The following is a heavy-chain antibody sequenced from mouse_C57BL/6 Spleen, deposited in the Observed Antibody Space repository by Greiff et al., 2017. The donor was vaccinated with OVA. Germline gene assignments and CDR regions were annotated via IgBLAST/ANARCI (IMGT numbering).Heavy chain of an antibody. Sequence: VQLQQSGAELARPGASVKLSCKASGYTFTSYGISWVKQRTGQGLEWIGEIYPRSGNTYYNEKFKGKATLTADKSSSTAYMELRSLTSEDSAVYFCARDTTVVALYYYAMDYWGQGTSVTVSS. D-gene: IGHD1-1*01. J-gene: IGHJ4*01. CDR3: ARDTTVVALYYYAMDY. CDR2: IYPRSGNT. V-gene: IGHV1-81*01. CDR1: GYTFTSYG.